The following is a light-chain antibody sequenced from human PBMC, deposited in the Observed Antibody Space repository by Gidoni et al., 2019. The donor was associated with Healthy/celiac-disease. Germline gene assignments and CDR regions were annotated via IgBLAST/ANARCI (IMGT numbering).Light chain of an antibody. CDR1: SGHSSSA. J-gene: IGLJ2*01. CDR3: QTWGTGHVV. Sequence: QLVLTQSPSASASLGASVTLTCTLSSGHSSSAIAWHQQQPEKGPRYLMKLNSDGSHSKGDGIPDRFSGSSSGAERYLTISSLQSEDEADYYCQTWGTGHVVFGGGTKLTVL. V-gene: IGLV4-69*01. CDR2: LNSDGSH.